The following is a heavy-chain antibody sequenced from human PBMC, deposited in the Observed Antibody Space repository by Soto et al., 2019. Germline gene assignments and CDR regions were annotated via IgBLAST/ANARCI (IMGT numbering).Heavy chain of an antibody. CDR1: GYSFTSYW. D-gene: IGHD3-3*01. J-gene: IGHJ6*02. CDR2: IYPGDSDT. V-gene: IGHV5-51*01. Sequence: PGESLKISCKGSGYSFTSYWIGWVRQMPGKGLEWMGIIYPGDSDTRYSPSFQGQVTISADKSISTAYLQWSSLKASDTAMYYCARAKNTIFGVVIPDYYYGMDVWGQGTTVTVSS. CDR3: ARAKNTIFGVVIPDYYYGMDV.